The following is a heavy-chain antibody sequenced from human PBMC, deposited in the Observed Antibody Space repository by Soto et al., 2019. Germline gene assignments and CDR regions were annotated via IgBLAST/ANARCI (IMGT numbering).Heavy chain of an antibody. CDR1: GFTFSSYA. J-gene: IGHJ3*02. Sequence: GGSLRLSCAASGFTFSSYAMHWVRQAPGKGLEWVAVISYDGSNKYYADSVKGRFTISRDNSKNTLYLQMNSLRAGDTAVYYCARSIREWEFDAFDIWGQGTMVTVSS. V-gene: IGHV3-30-3*01. CDR2: ISYDGSNK. D-gene: IGHD1-26*01. CDR3: ARSIREWEFDAFDI.